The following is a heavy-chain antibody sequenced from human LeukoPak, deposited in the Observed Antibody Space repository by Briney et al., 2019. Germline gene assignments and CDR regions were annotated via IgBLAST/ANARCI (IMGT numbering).Heavy chain of an antibody. D-gene: IGHD4-17*01. CDR2: ISYDGSNK. V-gene: IGHV3-30*04. J-gene: IGHJ5*01. CDR1: GFTFSSYA. Sequence: GGSLRLSCAASGFTFSSYAMHWVRQAPGKGLEWVAVISYDGSNKYYADSVKGRFTISRDNSKNTLYLQMNSPRAEDTAVYYCARGGTVTILGYNWFDPWGQGTLVTVSS. CDR3: ARGGTVTILGYNWFDP.